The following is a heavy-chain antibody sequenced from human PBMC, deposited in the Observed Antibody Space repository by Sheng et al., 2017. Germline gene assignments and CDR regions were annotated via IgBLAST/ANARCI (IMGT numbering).Heavy chain of an antibody. CDR1: GGSISRSSYY. CDR2: IYYSGSA. V-gene: IGHV4-39*07. D-gene: IGHD6-25*01. CDR3: ARGEYSSAMYDY. J-gene: IGHJ4*02. Sequence: QLQLQESGPGLVKPSETLSLTCTVSGGSISRSSYYWGWIHQPPGKGLDWIGSIYYSGSAYYNPSLKSRVTISVDRSKNQFSLKLRSVTAADTAVYYCARGEYSSAMYDYWGQGSLVTGLL.